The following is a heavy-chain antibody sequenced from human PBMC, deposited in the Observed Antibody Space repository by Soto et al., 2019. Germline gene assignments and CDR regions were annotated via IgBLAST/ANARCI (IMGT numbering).Heavy chain of an antibody. CDR1: GGSISSGGYY. J-gene: IGHJ4*02. CDR2: IYYSGST. CDR3: ARGKGIAARPFDY. D-gene: IGHD6-6*01. V-gene: IGHV4-31*03. Sequence: PSETLSLTCTVSGGSISSGGYYWSWIRQHPGKGLEWIGYIYYSGSTYYNPSLKSRVTISVDTSKNQFSLKLSSVTAADTAVYYCARGKGIAARPFDYWGQGTLVTAPQ.